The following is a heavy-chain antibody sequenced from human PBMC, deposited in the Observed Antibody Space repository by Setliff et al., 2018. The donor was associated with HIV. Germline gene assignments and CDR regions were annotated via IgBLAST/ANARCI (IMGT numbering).Heavy chain of an antibody. J-gene: IGHJ6*02. Sequence: PGGSLGLSCTASGFTFSSYEMNWVRQAPGKGLEWVSYISSSGSTIYYADSVKGRFTISRENAKNSLYLQMNNVRAGATAVYYCTRELNGHTSSHYYFGLDVWGQGTTVTVSS. CDR1: GFTFSSYE. CDR3: TRELNGHTSSHYYFGLDV. V-gene: IGHV3-48*03. CDR2: ISSSGSTI. D-gene: IGHD6-6*01.